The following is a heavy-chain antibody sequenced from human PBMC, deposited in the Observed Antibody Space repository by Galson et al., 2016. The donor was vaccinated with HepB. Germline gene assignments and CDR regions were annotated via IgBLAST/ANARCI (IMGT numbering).Heavy chain of an antibody. J-gene: IGHJ3*02. CDR1: GFTFSDFS. CDR2: ISSGSDYI. Sequence: SLRLSCAASGFTFSDFSMNWFRQAPGKGLEWVSSISSGSDYIFYSDLVKGRFTISRDNSKNSLYLQMHSLRAEDTAVYYCARDRSDDAFDIWGQGTMVTVSS. V-gene: IGHV3-21*01. CDR3: ARDRSDDAFDI.